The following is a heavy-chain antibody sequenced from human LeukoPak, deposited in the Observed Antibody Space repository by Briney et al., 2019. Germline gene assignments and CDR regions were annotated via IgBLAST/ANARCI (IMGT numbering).Heavy chain of an antibody. V-gene: IGHV4-34*01. CDR2: IYYSGST. CDR1: GGSFSGYY. Sequence: PSETLSLTCAVYGGSFSGYYWGWIRQPPGKGLEWIGSIYYSGSTYYNPSLKSRVTISVDTSKNQFSLRLTSVTAADTAVYYCARHSSSSAANFDYWGQGTLVTVSS. CDR3: ARHSSSSAANFDY. D-gene: IGHD6-6*01. J-gene: IGHJ4*02.